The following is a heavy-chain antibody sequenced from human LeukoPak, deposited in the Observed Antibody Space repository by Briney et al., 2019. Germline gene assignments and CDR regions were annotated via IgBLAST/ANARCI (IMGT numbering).Heavy chain of an antibody. V-gene: IGHV3-21*01. Sequence: GGSLRLSCAASGFTFSSYSMNWVRQAPGKGLEWVSSISSSSSYIYYAGSVKGRFTISRDNAKNSLYLQMNSLRAEDTAVYYCAVNYCSSTSCYVDAFDIWGQGTMVTVSS. CDR2: ISSSSSYI. CDR3: AVNYCSSTSCYVDAFDI. D-gene: IGHD2-2*01. J-gene: IGHJ3*02. CDR1: GFTFSSYS.